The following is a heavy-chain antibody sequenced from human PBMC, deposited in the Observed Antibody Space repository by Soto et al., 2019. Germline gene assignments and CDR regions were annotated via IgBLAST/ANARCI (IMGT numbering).Heavy chain of an antibody. Sequence: QVQLVESGGGVVQPGRSLRLSCAASGFTFSSYGMHWVRQAPGKGLGWVAVISYDGSNKYYADSVKGRFTISRDNSKNTLYLQMNSLRAEDTAVYYCAREHLYDFWSGYLAPAGNYFDYWGQGTLVTVSS. CDR3: AREHLYDFWSGYLAPAGNYFDY. CDR1: GFTFSSYG. D-gene: IGHD3-3*01. V-gene: IGHV3-30*03. CDR2: ISYDGSNK. J-gene: IGHJ4*02.